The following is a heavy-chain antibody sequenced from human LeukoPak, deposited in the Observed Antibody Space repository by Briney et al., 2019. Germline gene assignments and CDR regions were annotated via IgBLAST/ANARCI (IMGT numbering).Heavy chain of an antibody. J-gene: IGHJ4*02. Sequence: PGGSLRLSCAASGFTFSSYSMNWVRQDPGKGLEWVSSISSSSSYIYYADSVKGRFTISRDNAKNSLYLQINSLRAEDTAVYYCARVGYSSGWYSVSDYWGQGTLVTVSS. D-gene: IGHD6-19*01. CDR3: ARVGYSSGWYSVSDY. V-gene: IGHV3-21*01. CDR1: GFTFSSYS. CDR2: ISSSSSYI.